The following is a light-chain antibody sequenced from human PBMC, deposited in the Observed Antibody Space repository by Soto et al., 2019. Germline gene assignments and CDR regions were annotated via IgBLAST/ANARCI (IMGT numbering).Light chain of an antibody. J-gene: IGKJ1*01. CDR1: QNIYSN. Sequence: IVMTQSPATLSVSPGERATLSCRASQNIYSNVACYQQRPGQAPRLLIYRASTRATFIPARFSGSGSGTEFTLTISSLQSEDFTVYSCLQYHNLWAFGQGTKVDI. CDR3: LQYHNLWA. V-gene: IGKV3-15*01. CDR2: RAS.